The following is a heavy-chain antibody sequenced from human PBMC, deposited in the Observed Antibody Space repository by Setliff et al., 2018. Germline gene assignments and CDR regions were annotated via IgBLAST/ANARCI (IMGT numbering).Heavy chain of an antibody. CDR1: GASITNINYY. CDR3: ARLPNYVWGSPVDY. CDR2: IFYSGRT. D-gene: IGHD3-16*01. V-gene: IGHV4-39*01. J-gene: IGHJ4*02. Sequence: CTVSGASITNINYYWCLIRQPPGKGLEWIGSIFYSGRTFYNPSLKSRVTISVDTSKNQFSLTLSSVTAADTAVYYCARLPNYVWGSPVDYWGQGTLVTVSS.